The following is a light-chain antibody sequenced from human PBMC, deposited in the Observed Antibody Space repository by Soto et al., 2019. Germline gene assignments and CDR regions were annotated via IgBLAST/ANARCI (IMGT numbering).Light chain of an antibody. J-gene: IGLJ2*01. V-gene: IGLV2-14*01. CDR3: SSYTSSSTLEVV. CDR2: DVS. CDR1: SSDVGGYNY. Sequence: QSALTQPASVSGSPGQSITISCTGHSSDVGGYNYVSWYQQHPGKAPELMIYDVSNRPSGVSNRCSGSKSGNTASLTISGLQAEDEADYYCSSYTSSSTLEVVFGGATKLTVL.